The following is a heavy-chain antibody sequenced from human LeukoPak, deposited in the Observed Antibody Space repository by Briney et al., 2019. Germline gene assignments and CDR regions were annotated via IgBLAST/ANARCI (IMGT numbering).Heavy chain of an antibody. CDR2: INPSGGST. D-gene: IGHD6-19*01. J-gene: IGHJ5*02. V-gene: IGHV1-46*01. CDR3: ARTQKVAGRGVGGLDP. CDR1: GYTFTSYY. Sequence: GASVKVSCKASGYTFTSYYMHWVRQAPGQGLEWMGIINPSGGSTSYAQKFQGRVTITRNTSISTAYMELSSLRSEDTAVYYCARTQKVAGRGVGGLDPWGQGTLVTVSS.